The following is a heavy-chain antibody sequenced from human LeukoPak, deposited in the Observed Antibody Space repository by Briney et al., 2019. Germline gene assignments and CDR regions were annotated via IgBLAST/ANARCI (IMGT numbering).Heavy chain of an antibody. Sequence: GASVKVSCKASGYTFTGYYMHWVRQAPGQGLEWMGRINPNSGGTNYAQKFQGRVTMTRDTSISTAYMELSRLRSDDTAVYYCASSAWDSSGYAQHWGQGTLATVSS. J-gene: IGHJ1*01. CDR3: ASSAWDSSGYAQH. D-gene: IGHD3-22*01. V-gene: IGHV1-2*06. CDR2: INPNSGGT. CDR1: GYTFTGYY.